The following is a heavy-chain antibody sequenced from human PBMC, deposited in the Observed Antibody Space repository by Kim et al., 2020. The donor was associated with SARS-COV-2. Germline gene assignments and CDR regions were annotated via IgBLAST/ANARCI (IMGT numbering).Heavy chain of an antibody. CDR1: GFTFSSYA. CDR3: AKDSPSSERSYYYGSGSYYNSLYYYYGMDV. Sequence: GGSLRLSCAASGFTFSSYAMSWVRQAPGKGLEWVSAISGSGGSTYYADSVKGRFTISRDNSKNTLYLQMNSLRAEDTAVYYCAKDSPSSERSYYYGSGSYYNSLYYYYGMDVWGQGTTVTVSS. D-gene: IGHD3-10*01. CDR2: ISGSGGST. V-gene: IGHV3-23*01. J-gene: IGHJ6*02.